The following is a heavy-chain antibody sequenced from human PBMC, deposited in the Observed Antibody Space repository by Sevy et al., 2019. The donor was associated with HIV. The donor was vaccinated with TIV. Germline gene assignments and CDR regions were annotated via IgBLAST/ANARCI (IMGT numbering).Heavy chain of an antibody. Sequence: SETLSLTCVVSGSSISSGYWWDWFRRPPGKGLEWIGAIHYSGNTQYTPSLKGRVTVSADTSKNQFSLRLTSMTAADTAVYYCASHDWGREDYWGQGTLVTVSS. CDR1: GSSISSGYW. D-gene: IGHD7-27*01. CDR2: IHYSGNT. V-gene: IGHV4-38-2*01. CDR3: ASHDWGREDY. J-gene: IGHJ4*02.